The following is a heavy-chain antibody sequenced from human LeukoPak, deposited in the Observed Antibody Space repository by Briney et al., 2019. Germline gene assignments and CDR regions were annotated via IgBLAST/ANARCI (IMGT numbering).Heavy chain of an antibody. J-gene: IGHJ4*02. CDR2: ISSSGSTI. V-gene: IGHV3-48*03. D-gene: IGHD3-22*01. CDR1: GFTFSNYE. CDR3: ARDLTMIVVVPVGY. Sequence: PGGSLRLSCAASGFTFSNYEMNWVRQAPGKGLEWVSYISSSGSTIYYADSVKGRFTISRDNAKNSLYLQMNSLRAEDTAVYYCARDLTMIVVVPVGYWGQGTLVTVSS.